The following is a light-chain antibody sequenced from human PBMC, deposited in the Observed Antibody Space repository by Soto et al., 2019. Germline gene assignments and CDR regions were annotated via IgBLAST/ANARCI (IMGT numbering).Light chain of an antibody. J-gene: IGLJ2*01. V-gene: IGLV2-11*01. CDR3: CSYAGNYNLV. CDR1: SSDVGGYHY. Sequence: QAALTQPRSVSGSLGQSVTISCTGSSSDVGGYHYVSWYQQHPGEAPKLIIFDVSKRPSGVPARFSGSKSGNEASLTVSGLQADDEGDYYCCSYAGNYNLVFGGGTKLTVL. CDR2: DVS.